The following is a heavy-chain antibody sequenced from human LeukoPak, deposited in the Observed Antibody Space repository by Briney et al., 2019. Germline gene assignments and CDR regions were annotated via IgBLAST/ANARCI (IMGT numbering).Heavy chain of an antibody. V-gene: IGHV3-23*01. CDR2: ISGSGGST. CDR1: GFTFSSYA. Sequence: GSLRLSCAASGFTFSSYAMSWVRQAPGKGLEWVSAISGSGGSTYYADSVKGRFTISRDNSKNTLYLQMNSLRTEDTALYYCARVSSGYDSYCFDYWGQGTLVTVSS. CDR3: ARVSSGYDSYCFDY. D-gene: IGHD5-12*01. J-gene: IGHJ4*02.